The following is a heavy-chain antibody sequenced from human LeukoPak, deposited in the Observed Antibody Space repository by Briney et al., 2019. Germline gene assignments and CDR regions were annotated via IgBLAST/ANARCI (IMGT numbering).Heavy chain of an antibody. CDR1: GLTFTDFW. J-gene: IGHJ4*02. V-gene: IGHV3-7*01. CDR3: SGRDSSRSPRAY. D-gene: IGHD2-2*01. Sequence: GGSLRLSCAASGLTFTDFWMNWVRLAPGRGLEWLANIKPDGNEKYYVDSVKGRFAISRDNAKNEVYLEMSSLRAEDTGVYYCSGRDSSRSPRAYWGQGTLVRVSS. CDR2: IKPDGNEK.